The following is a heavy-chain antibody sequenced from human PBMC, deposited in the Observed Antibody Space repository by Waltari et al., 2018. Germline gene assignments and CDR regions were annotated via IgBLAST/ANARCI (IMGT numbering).Heavy chain of an antibody. Sequence: VQLLESGGGLVQPGGSLRLSCAASGFTFSSSAMTWVRQAPGKGLEWGSAISGRGGSTYYADSVKGRLTISRDNSKNTLYLQMNSLRAEDTAVYYCAKEPGIAVGGTESAFDIWGQGTMVTVSS. CDR3: AKEPGIAVGGTESAFDI. CDR1: GFTFSSSA. V-gene: IGHV3-23*01. D-gene: IGHD6-19*01. CDR2: ISGRGGST. J-gene: IGHJ3*02.